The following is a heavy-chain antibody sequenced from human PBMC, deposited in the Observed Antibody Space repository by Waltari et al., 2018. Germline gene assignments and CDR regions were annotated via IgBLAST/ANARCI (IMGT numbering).Heavy chain of an antibody. CDR2: VDPEDGET. V-gene: IGHV1-69-2*01. CDR3: ATGPWELLMGHDAFDI. D-gene: IGHD1-26*01. CDR1: GYTFTDYY. J-gene: IGHJ3*02. Sequence: EVQLVQSGAEVKKPGATVKISCKASGYTFTDYYMPWVQQAPGKGLEWMGRVDPEDGETIYAEKFQGRVTITADTSTDTAYMELSSLRSEDTAVYYCATGPWELLMGHDAFDIWGQGTMVTVSS.